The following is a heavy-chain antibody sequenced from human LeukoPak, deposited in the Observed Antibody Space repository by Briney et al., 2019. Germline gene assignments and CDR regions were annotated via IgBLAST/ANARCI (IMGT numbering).Heavy chain of an antibody. V-gene: IGHV4-59*12. D-gene: IGHD6-13*01. CDR2: IYYSGAT. CDR1: GGSISGSY. CDR3: AREIPAAGQFDY. Sequence: PSETLSLTCSVSGGSISGSYWMWIRQSPGKGLEWIGYIYYSGATSYNPSFRGRVTFFVDTSKNQFSLKLSSVTAADTAMYYCAREIPAAGQFDYWGQGALVTVSS. J-gene: IGHJ4*02.